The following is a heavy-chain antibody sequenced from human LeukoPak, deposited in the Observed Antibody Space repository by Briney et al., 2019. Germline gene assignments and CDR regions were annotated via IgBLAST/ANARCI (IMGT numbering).Heavy chain of an antibody. Sequence: GGSLRLSCAASGFTFSSYGMHWVRQAPGKGLEWVVGISYDGSNKYYADSVKGRFTISRDISKNTLYLQMNTVRAEDTAIYYCAKVVKVSSSWSAFDYWGQGTLVTVSS. CDR2: ISYDGSNK. V-gene: IGHV3-30*18. D-gene: IGHD6-13*01. CDR3: AKVVKVSSSWSAFDY. CDR1: GFTFSSYG. J-gene: IGHJ4*02.